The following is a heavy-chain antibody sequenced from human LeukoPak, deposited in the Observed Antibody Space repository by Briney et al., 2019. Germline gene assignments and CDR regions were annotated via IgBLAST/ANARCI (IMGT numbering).Heavy chain of an antibody. CDR3: ARDRGNSYGYENWFGP. CDR2: IYYSGTT. CDR1: GGSISSTSYY. J-gene: IGHJ5*02. Sequence: SETLSLTCTVSGGSISSTSYYWGWVRQPPGKGLEWIGSIYYSGTTYYNPSLKSRVAISADRSKNQFSLKLSSVTAADTAVYYCARDRGNSYGYENWFGPWGQGTLVTVSS. V-gene: IGHV4-39*07. D-gene: IGHD5-18*01.